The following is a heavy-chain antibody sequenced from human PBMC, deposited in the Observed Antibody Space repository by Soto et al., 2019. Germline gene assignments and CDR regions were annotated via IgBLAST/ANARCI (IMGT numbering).Heavy chain of an antibody. V-gene: IGHV3-23*01. J-gene: IGHJ5*02. CDR3: AKDPEESWFDP. Sequence: GGCLSLSSAASGFPFSSYAMSWVRQAPGKGLEWVSAISGSGGSTYYADSVKGRFTISRDNSKNTLYLQMNSLRAEDTAVYYYAKDPEESWFDPWGQGTLVTVSS. CDR1: GFPFSSYA. CDR2: ISGSGGST.